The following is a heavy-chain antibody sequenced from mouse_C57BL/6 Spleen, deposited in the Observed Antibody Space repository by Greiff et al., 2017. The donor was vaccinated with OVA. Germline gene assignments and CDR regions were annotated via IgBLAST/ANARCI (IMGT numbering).Heavy chain of an antibody. J-gene: IGHJ3*01. CDR1: GYTFTDYY. CDR3: ARDKNGDSRGGFAY. D-gene: IGHD4-1*01. Sequence: EVQLQQSGPELVKPGASVKISCKASGYTFTDYYMNWVKQSHGKSLEWIGDINPNNGGTSYNQKFKGKATLTVDKSSSTAYMELRSLTAEDSAVYYGARDKNGDSRGGFAYWGQGTLVTVSA. CDR2: INPNNGGT. V-gene: IGHV1-26*01.